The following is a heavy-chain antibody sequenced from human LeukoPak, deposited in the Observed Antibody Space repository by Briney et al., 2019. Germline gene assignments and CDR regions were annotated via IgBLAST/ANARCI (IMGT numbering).Heavy chain of an antibody. Sequence: SQTLSLTCAISGDSVSSNSAAWNWIRQSPSRGLEWLVRTYYRSKWYNDYAVSVKSRITINPDTSKNQFSLQLNSVTPEDTAVYYCARTYSSGWYFVYYYYGMDVWGQGTTVTVSS. CDR2: TYYRSKWYN. V-gene: IGHV6-1*01. J-gene: IGHJ6*02. CDR1: GDSVSSNSAA. D-gene: IGHD6-19*01. CDR3: ARTYSSGWYFVYYYYGMDV.